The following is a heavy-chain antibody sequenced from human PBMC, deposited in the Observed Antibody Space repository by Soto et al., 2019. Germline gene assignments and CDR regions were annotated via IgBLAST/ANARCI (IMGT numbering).Heavy chain of an antibody. CDR1: GYTFTNYA. CDR3: ARSVAPYYFDY. J-gene: IGHJ4*02. Sequence: VKVSCKAPGYTFTNYAIHWVRQAPGQRLEWMGWINAGNGKTKYSQKFQGRVAITRDTSASTAYMELSSLRSEDTAAYYCARSVAPYYFDYWGQGTLVTVSS. CDR2: INAGNGKT. V-gene: IGHV1-3*01. D-gene: IGHD2-15*01.